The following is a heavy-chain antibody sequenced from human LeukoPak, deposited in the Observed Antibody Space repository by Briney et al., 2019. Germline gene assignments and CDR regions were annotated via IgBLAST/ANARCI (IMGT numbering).Heavy chain of an antibody. Sequence: ASVKVSCKASGYTFTSYGISWVRQAPGQGLEWMGWISAYNGNTNYAQKLQGRVTMTTDTSTSTAYMELRSLRSDDTAVYYCATYLSSSWPRWFDPWGQGTLVTVSS. V-gene: IGHV1-18*04. CDR1: GYTFTSYG. J-gene: IGHJ5*02. CDR2: ISAYNGNT. D-gene: IGHD6-13*01. CDR3: ATYLSSSWPRWFDP.